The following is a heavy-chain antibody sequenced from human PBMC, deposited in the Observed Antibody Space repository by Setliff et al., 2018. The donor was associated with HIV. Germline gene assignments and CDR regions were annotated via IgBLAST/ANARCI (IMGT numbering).Heavy chain of an antibody. CDR3: AREVLPVIGGRGWFDP. J-gene: IGHJ5*02. Sequence: SVKVSCKASGGTVRKYSISWVRQAPGQGLEWMGGIIPIFGSTTRAQKFYDRVSITADESTDTAVLELSSLRSEDTAMYYCAREVLPVIGGRGWFDPWGQGTLVTVSS. D-gene: IGHD1-26*01. CDR1: GGTVRKYS. CDR2: IIPIFGST. V-gene: IGHV1-69*13.